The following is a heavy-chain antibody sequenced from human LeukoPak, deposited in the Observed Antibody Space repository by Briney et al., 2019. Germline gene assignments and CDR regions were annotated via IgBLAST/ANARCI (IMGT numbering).Heavy chain of an antibody. CDR2: ISGSGGST. D-gene: IGHD3-16*01. V-gene: IGHV3-23*01. CDR1: GFTFSSYA. Sequence: PGGSLRLSCAASGFTFSSYAMSWVRQAPGKGLEWVSAISGSGGSTYYADSVKGRFTISRDNPKNTLYLQMNSLRAEDTAVYYCAKSGNAFWGVLSLYYFDYWGQGTLVTVSS. CDR3: AKSGNAFWGVLSLYYFDY. J-gene: IGHJ4*02.